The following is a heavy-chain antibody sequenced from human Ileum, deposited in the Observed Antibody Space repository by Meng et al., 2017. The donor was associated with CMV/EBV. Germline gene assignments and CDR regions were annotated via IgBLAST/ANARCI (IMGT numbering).Heavy chain of an antibody. V-gene: IGHV4-61*02. CDR1: GGSLGGGYY. D-gene: IGHD6-19*01. CDR3: ARDSAWLIDQ. CDR2: IYTSGST. Sequence: QVQRQESGPGLVKPSQTLSLTCTVSGGSLGGGYYWNWIRQPAGKGLEWIGRIYTSGSTNYNPSLKSRFTISVDTSKNQFSLNLTSVAAADTAVYYCARDSAWLIDQWGQGTLVTVSS. J-gene: IGHJ4*02.